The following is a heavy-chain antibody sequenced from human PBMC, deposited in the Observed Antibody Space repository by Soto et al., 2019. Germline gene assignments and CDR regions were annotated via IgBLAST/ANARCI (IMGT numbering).Heavy chain of an antibody. J-gene: IGHJ6*02. V-gene: IGHV3-30-3*01. D-gene: IGHD3-16*01. CDR1: GFGFTSYG. Sequence: QVQLVESGGGVVQPGRSLRLSCVASGFGFTSYGMHWLRQAPGKGLEWVAFISYDGDTKHYADSVKDRFTISRDNSMDPVYLQMNILRSEDTALYYCARDRYALAGPPYVNGMYVWGQGTNVTVS. CDR3: ARDRYALAGPPYVNGMYV. CDR2: ISYDGDTK.